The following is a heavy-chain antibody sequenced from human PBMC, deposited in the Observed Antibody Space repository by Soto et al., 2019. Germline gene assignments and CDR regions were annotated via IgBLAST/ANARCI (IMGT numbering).Heavy chain of an antibody. CDR3: AKGRSYYYYYGVDV. V-gene: IGHV3-74*01. CDR2: INSNGRTI. Sequence: PGGSLRLSCAASGFTFSDYWMHWVRQAPGKGLVWVSRINSNGRTISYADSVKGRFTISRDNSKSTLYLQMNSLRAEDTALYYCAKGRSYYYYYGVDVWGQGTTVTVSS. J-gene: IGHJ6*02. CDR1: GFTFSDYW.